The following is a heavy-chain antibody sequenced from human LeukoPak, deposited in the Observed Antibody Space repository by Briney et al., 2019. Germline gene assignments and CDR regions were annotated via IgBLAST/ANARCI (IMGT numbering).Heavy chain of an antibody. CDR2: INMYTANP. CDR1: GYTFTRYA. D-gene: IGHD3-16*01. Sequence: GASVTVSCTASGYTFTRYAINWLRQVPGQGLEWMGWINMYTANPAYAQGFTERFVFSLDTSVTTAYLQISNLKTEDTAVYYCARHDNDDDFDYWGQGTLVTVSS. V-gene: IGHV7-4-1*02. J-gene: IGHJ4*02. CDR3: ARHDNDDDFDY.